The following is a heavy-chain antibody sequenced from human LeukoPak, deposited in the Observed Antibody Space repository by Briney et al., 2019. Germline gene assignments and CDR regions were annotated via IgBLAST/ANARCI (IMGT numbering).Heavy chain of an antibody. J-gene: IGHJ4*02. CDR2: ISSKANSYAT. CDR1: GFTFSGSA. D-gene: IGHD1-7*01. V-gene: IGHV3-73*01. Sequence: GGSLRLSCAASGFTFSGSAMHWVRQASGKGLEWVGRISSKANSYATAYAASVKGRFTISRDDSKNTAYLQMNSLRAEDTAVYYCARMNYVSSGWGAPFDYWGQGTLVTVSS. CDR3: ARMNYVSSGWGAPFDY.